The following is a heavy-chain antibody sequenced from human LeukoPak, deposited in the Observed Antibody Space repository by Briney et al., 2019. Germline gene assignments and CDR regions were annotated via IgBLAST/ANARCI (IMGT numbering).Heavy chain of an antibody. D-gene: IGHD2-8*01. CDR1: GFTFSSYG. Sequence: GGSLRLSCAASGFTFSSYGMHWVRQAPGKGLEWVAFIRYDGSNKYYADSVKGRFTISRDNSKNTLYLQMNSLRDEDTATYYCTRVYLERLTAGYFDHWGPGSLVAVSP. CDR3: TRVYLERLTAGYFDH. J-gene: IGHJ4*02. CDR2: IRYDGSNK. V-gene: IGHV3-30*02.